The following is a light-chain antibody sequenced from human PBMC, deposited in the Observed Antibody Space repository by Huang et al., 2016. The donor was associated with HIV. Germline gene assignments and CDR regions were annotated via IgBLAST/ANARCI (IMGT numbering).Light chain of an antibody. V-gene: IGKV3-15*01. Sequence: ERVMTQSPATLSVSLGERATRSCRASQYVSSNLAWYQQKPGQAPRLLIYGASTRVTDIPARFSGSGSGIEFTLTISSLQSEDFAVYYCQQYNNWPRTFGQGTKLEIK. J-gene: IGKJ2*01. CDR1: QYVSSN. CDR3: QQYNNWPRT. CDR2: GAS.